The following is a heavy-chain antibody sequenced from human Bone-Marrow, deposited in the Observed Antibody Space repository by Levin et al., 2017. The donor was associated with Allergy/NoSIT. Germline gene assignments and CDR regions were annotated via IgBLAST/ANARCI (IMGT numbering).Heavy chain of an antibody. CDR2: IYYSGST. V-gene: IGHV4-39*01. CDR1: GGSISSSSYY. J-gene: IGHJ6*02. CDR3: ARHGGRQWLPIYYYYGMDV. Sequence: SETLSLTCTVSGGSISSSSYYWGWIRQPPGKGLEWIGSIYYSGSTYYNPSLKSRVTISVDTSKNQFSLKLSSVTAADTAVYYCARHGGRQWLPIYYYYGMDVWGQGTTVTVSS. D-gene: IGHD6-19*01.